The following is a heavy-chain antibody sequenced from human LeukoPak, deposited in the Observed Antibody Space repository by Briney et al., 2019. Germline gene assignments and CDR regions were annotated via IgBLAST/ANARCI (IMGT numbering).Heavy chain of an antibody. CDR1: GGTFSSYA. CDR3: ARDYYDNSGYLE. CDR2: IIPIFGTA. D-gene: IGHD3-22*01. J-gene: IGHJ4*02. V-gene: IGHV1-69*01. Sequence: SVKVSCKASGGTFSSYAISWVRQAPGQGLEWMGGIIPIFGTANYAQKFQGRVTITADESTSTAYMELSSLRSEDTAVYYCARDYYDNSGYLEWGQGTLVTVSS.